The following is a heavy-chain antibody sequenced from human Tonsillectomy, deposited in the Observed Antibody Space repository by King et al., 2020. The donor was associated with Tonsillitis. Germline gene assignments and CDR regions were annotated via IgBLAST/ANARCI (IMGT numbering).Heavy chain of an antibody. CDR1: GFTFSNAW. V-gene: IGHV3-15*01. J-gene: IGHJ6*02. CDR2: IKSKTDGGKT. D-gene: IGHD3-10*01. Sequence: VQLVESGGGLVKPGGSFRLSFAASGFTFSNAWMSGVRQAPGKGREWVGGIKSKTDGGKTDYAAPGKGGFTIQREDSKNTLYLQRNSLKTEDTAVYYCTTDGGSGSYYDYYYYYGMDVWGQGTTVTVSS. CDR3: TTDGGSGSYYDYYYYYGMDV.